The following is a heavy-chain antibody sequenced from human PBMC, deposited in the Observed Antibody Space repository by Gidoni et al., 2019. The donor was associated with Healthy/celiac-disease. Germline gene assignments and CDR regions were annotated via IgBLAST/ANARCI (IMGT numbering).Heavy chain of an antibody. Sequence: QVQLVQSGAEVKKPGASVKVSCKVSGYTLTELAMHWVRQAPGKGLEWMGGFDPEDGETIYAQKFQGRVTMTEDTSTDTAYMELSSLRSEDTAVYYCATGDGYNLHGFQVGLFDPWGQGTLVTVSS. CDR3: ATGDGYNLHGFQVGLFDP. CDR1: GYTLTELA. V-gene: IGHV1-24*01. J-gene: IGHJ5*02. D-gene: IGHD5-12*01. CDR2: FDPEDGET.